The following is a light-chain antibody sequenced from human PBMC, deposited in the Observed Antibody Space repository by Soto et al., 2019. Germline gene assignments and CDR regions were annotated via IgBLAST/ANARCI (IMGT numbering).Light chain of an antibody. CDR3: QQYGSSPKT. Sequence: EIVMTQSPATLSVSPGERATLSCGASQTISSTYLAWYQQKPGQAPRLLIYAASTRATGIPDRFSGSGSGTDFTLTISRLEPEDFAVYYCQQYGSSPKTFGQGTKVDIK. CDR2: AAS. CDR1: QTISSTY. J-gene: IGKJ1*01. V-gene: IGKV3-20*01.